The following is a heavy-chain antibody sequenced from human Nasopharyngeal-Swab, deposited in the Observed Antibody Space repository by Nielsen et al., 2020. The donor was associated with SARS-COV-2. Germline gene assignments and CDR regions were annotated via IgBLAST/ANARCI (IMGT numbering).Heavy chain of an antibody. CDR2: IKSKTDGGTT. CDR1: GFTFSNAW. V-gene: IGHV3-15*01. Sequence: GESLKISCAASGFTFSNAWMSWVRQAPGKGLEWVGRIKSKTDGGTTDYAAPVTGRFTTSRDDSKNTLYLQMNSLKTEDTAVYYCNYRRKNYYYYMDVGGKGPRSPSP. J-gene: IGHJ6*03. CDR3: NYRRKNYYYYMDV. D-gene: IGHD1-14*01.